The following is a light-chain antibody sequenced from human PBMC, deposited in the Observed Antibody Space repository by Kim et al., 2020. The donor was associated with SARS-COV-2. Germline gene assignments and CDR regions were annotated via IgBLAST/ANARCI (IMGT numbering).Light chain of an antibody. J-gene: IGLJ3*02. V-gene: IGLV3-21*01. CDR3: QVWDTTSDHRV. CDR1: NIGEKT. Sequence: SYELTQPPSVSVAPGQTARITCGGNNIGEKTVHWYQHKPGQAPVLVIYYVSDRPFEIPERFSGSNSGNTATLTITRVEAGDGADYYCQVWDTTSDHRVFGSGTKLTVL. CDR2: YVS.